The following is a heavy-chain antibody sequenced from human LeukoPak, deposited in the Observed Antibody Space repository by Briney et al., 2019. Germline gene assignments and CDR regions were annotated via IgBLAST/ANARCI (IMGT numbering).Heavy chain of an antibody. D-gene: IGHD6-19*01. Sequence: GGSLRLSCAASGFTFDFYSMDWVRQAPGKGLEWVSVISDSGDITYYADSAKGRFTISRDNSKNTLFLQMNSLRVEDTAVYYCAKDARRTSGWYFFDYWGQGTLVTVSS. J-gene: IGHJ4*02. V-gene: IGHV3-23*01. CDR3: AKDARRTSGWYFFDY. CDR2: ISDSGDIT. CDR1: GFTFDFYS.